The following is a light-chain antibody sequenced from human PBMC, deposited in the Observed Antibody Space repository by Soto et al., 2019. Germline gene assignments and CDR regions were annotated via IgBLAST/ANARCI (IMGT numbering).Light chain of an antibody. CDR3: CSYAGSFRV. CDR2: DVS. J-gene: IGLJ1*01. CDR1: SSDVGGYNY. Sequence: QSALTRARSVSGSPGQSVTISCTGTSSDVGGYNYVSWYQQHPGKAPKLMIYDVSKRPSGVPDRFSGSKSGNTASLTISGLQAEDEADYYCCSYAGSFRVFGTGTKVTVL. V-gene: IGLV2-11*01.